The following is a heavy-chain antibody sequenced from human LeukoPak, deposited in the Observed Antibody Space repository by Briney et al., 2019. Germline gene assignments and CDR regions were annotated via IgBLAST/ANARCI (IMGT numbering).Heavy chain of an antibody. D-gene: IGHD2/OR15-2a*01. CDR1: GFTFSSYA. CDR2: ISSSSSYI. J-gene: IGHJ6*02. V-gene: IGHV3-21*01. Sequence: GGSLRLSCVASGFTFSSYAMHWVRQAPGKGLEWVSSISSSSSYIYYADSVKGRFTISRDNAKNSLYLQMNSLRAEDTAVYYCARAVLLQAYYYGMDVWGQGTTVTVSS. CDR3: ARAVLLQAYYYGMDV.